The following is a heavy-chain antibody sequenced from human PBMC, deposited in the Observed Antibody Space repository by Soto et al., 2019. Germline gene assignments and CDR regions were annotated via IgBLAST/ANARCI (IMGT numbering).Heavy chain of an antibody. D-gene: IGHD3-3*01. V-gene: IGHV3-66*01. CDR3: ASLVSGYYSDYCYYMDV. CDR1: GFTVSSNY. CDR2: IYSGGST. Sequence: EVQLVESGGGLVQPGGSLRLSCSASGFTVSSNYMSWVRQAPGKGLEWVSVIYSGGSTYYADSVKGRFTISRDNSKTTLYLQMSSLRAEDTAVYYWASLVSGYYSDYCYYMDVWGKGTTVTVSS. J-gene: IGHJ6*03.